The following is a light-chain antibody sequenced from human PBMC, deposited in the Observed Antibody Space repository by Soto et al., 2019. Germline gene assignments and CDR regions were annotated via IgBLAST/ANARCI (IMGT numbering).Light chain of an antibody. V-gene: IGKV3-11*01. J-gene: IGKJ3*01. CDR2: DAS. CDR3: QQRSNWPFT. Sequence: IVLKQYPATLCLSAGERAAVSCWGGECVSSYLAWYPQKPGQAPRLLMYDASNRATGIPARFSGIGSGTDVTLTVSSRETEDVAVYDGQQRSNWPFTFGPGTKVDNK. CDR1: ECVSSY.